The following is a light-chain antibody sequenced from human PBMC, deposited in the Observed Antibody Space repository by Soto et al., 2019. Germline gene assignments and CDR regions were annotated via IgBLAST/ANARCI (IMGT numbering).Light chain of an antibody. V-gene: IGKV3-20*01. J-gene: IGKJ5*01. Sequence: EIVLTQSPGTLSLSPGERATLPCRASQSVSSTYFAWYQQKPGQAPRLLISGASSRATGIPDRFSGSGSGTDFTLTISRLEPEDFAVYSCQQYGSSPTTFGHGTRLEI. CDR3: QQYGSSPTT. CDR2: GAS. CDR1: QSVSSTY.